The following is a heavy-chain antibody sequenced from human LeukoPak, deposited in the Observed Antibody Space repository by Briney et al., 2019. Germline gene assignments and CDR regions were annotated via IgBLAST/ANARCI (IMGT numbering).Heavy chain of an antibody. CDR3: ARVGGITMIVVLIGDAFDI. CDR1: GGSISSGSYY. CDR2: IQIGGST. Sequence: SETLSLTCTVSGGSISSGSYYWNWIRQRQPARKGLEWIGHIQIGGSTNYNPSLKSRITISVDTSKNQFSLKLSSVTAADTAVYYCARVGGITMIVVLIGDAFDIWGQGTMVTVSS. J-gene: IGHJ3*02. D-gene: IGHD3-22*01. V-gene: IGHV4-61*09.